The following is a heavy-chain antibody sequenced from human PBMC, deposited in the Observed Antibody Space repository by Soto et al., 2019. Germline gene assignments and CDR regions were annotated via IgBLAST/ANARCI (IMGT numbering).Heavy chain of an antibody. CDR2: IGGGGSTT. J-gene: IGHJ3*01. Sequence: GGSLRLSCAASGFTFSLYALTWVRQAPGKGLEWVSNIGGGGSTTYYADSVKGRFTVSRDNSRDTLYVQMNSLRAEDTALYFCAKDDVWCQGTMVTVSS. CDR1: GFTFSLYA. CDR3: AKDDV. V-gene: IGHV3-23*01.